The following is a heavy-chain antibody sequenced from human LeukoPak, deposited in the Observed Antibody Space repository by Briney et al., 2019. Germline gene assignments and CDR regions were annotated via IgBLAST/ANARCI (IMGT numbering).Heavy chain of an antibody. J-gene: IGHJ3*02. CDR2: IIPIFGTA. CDR1: GYTFTDYY. V-gene: IGHV1-69*06. CDR3: ARMATIPNAFDI. Sequence: SVKVSCKASGYTFTDYYMHWVRQAPGQGLEWMGGIIPIFGTANYAQKFQGRVTITADKSTSTAYMELSSLRSEDTAVYYCARMATIPNAFDIWGQGTMVTVSS. D-gene: IGHD5-24*01.